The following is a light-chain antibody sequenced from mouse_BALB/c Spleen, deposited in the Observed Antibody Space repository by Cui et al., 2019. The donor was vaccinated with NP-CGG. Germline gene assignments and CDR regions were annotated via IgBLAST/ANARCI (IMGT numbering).Light chain of an antibody. CDR3: ALWYSNHWV. V-gene: IGLV1*01. Sequence: VVTQDSALPTSPGETVTLTCRSSTGAVTTSNYANWVQEKPDHLFTGLIGGTNNRAPGVPARFSGSLIGDKAALTITGAQTEDEAIYFCALWYSNHWVFGGGTKLTVL. CDR1: TGAVTTSNY. J-gene: IGLJ1*01. CDR2: GTN.